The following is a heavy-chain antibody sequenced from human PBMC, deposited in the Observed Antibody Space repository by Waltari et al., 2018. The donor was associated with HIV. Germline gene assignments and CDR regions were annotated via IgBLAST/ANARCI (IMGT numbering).Heavy chain of an antibody. J-gene: IGHJ4*02. CDR2: MNPTSGKT. D-gene: IGHD2-21*01. CDR1: GFTFTSYD. CDR3: AGAAQRPGESRIPHCGN. Sequence: QVQLVQSGAEVKKPGASVKVSCKTSGFTFTSYDINWVRQATGKGLAWMVWMNPTSGKTAYAQKCQGRVTMTRDTSMSTACMERSILRSEDTAVYYCAGAAQRPGESRIPHCGNWGQGTLVTVSS. V-gene: IGHV1-8*01.